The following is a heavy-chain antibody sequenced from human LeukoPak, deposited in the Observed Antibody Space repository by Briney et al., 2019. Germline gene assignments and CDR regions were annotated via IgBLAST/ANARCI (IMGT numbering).Heavy chain of an antibody. Sequence: SVKVSCKASGGTFSNYAISWVRQAPGQGLEWMGGIIPIFGTANYAQKFQGRVTITADESTSTAYMELSSLRSEDTAVYYCARGIDFDRDLAYYYYMDVWGKGTTVTISS. V-gene: IGHV1-69*13. CDR2: IIPIFGTA. J-gene: IGHJ6*03. D-gene: IGHD3-9*01. CDR3: ARGIDFDRDLAYYYYMDV. CDR1: GGTFSNYA.